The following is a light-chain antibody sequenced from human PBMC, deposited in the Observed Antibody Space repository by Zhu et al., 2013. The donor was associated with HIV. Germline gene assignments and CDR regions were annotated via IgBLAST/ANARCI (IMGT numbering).Light chain of an antibody. V-gene: IGKV3-15*01. J-gene: IGKJ1*01. CDR1: HDLNKN. Sequence: VLTQSPVTLSVSPGQGATLSCRASHDLNKNLAWFQQKPGQAPNLLVYGASIRATDVPARFSGSGSGTEFTLTISSLQPDDFATYYCQQYYTYWTFGQGTKVEIK. CDR2: GAS. CDR3: QQYYTYWT.